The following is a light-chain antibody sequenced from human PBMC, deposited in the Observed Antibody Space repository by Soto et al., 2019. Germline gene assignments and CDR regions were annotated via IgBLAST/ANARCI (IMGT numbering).Light chain of an antibody. CDR1: SNDVGDYDY. Sequence: QSALSQPRSVPGSPGQSVTISCTGTSNDVGDYDYVSWYQQYPGKAPKLIIYDVNKRPSGVPDRFSGSKSDNTASLTISALQAEDEVDYYCRSYAGGYTFVFGTGTKV. CDR2: DVN. V-gene: IGLV2-11*01. J-gene: IGLJ1*01. CDR3: RSYAGGYTFV.